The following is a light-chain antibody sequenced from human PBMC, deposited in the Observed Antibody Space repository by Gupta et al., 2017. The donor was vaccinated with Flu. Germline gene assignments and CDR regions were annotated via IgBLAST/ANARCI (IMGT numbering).Light chain of an antibody. CDR1: QSLLHSNGYNY. V-gene: IGKV2-28*01. CDR3: MKALQTTPT. Sequence: DIVMTQSPLSLPVTPVEPASISCRSSQSLLHSNGYNYLDWYLQKSGQSPQLLIYLVYNRASGVPDRCSGSGSGTVLTLKISRVEAEEVGVYYCMKALQTTPTFGQGTKLEIK. CDR2: LVY. J-gene: IGKJ2*01.